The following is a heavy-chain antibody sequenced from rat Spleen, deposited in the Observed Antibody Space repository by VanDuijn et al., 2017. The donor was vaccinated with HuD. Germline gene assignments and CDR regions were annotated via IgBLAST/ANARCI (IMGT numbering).Heavy chain of an antibody. V-gene: IGHV5-20*01. Sequence: EVQLVESGGGLVQPGRSMKLSCAASGFTFSNYGMAWVRQAPKKGLEWVAYISYDGGSTYYRDSVKGRFTISRDNAKSTLYLQMDSLRSEDTATYYWTTYSGDDWGQGVMVTVSS. J-gene: IGHJ2*01. CDR3: TTYSGDD. CDR2: ISYDGGST. CDR1: GFTFSNYG. D-gene: IGHD1-1*01.